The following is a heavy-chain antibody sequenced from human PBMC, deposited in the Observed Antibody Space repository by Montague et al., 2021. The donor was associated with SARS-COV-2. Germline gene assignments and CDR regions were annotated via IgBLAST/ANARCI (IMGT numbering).Heavy chain of an antibody. J-gene: IGHJ4*02. D-gene: IGHD6-13*01. CDR1: GFTFSSYA. CDR3: AKKIVAGGTGYFDY. CDR2: ISGSGGIT. Sequence: SLRLSCAASGFTFSSYAMSWVRQAPGKGLEWVSGISGSGGITSYTDSVKGRFSISRDNSKNTLYLQMNSLRAEDTALYYCAKKIVAGGTGYFDYWGQGTLVTVSS. V-gene: IGHV3-23*01.